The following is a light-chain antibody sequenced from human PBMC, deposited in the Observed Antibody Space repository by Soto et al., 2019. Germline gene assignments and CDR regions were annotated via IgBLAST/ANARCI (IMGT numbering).Light chain of an antibody. CDR1: QSVSTNY. J-gene: IGKJ1*01. V-gene: IGKV3-20*01. CDR2: GAS. Sequence: EIVLTQSPGTLSLSPGERATLSCRASQSVSTNYLAWYQRKPGQAPRLLIYGASSRATDIPHRFSGSGSGTDFTLTITRLEPEDFVVYYCQQYGSSPPTFGQGTKVEVK. CDR3: QQYGSSPPT.